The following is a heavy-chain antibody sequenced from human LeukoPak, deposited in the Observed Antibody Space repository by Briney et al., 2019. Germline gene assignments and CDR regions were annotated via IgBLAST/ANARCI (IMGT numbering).Heavy chain of an antibody. D-gene: IGHD3-16*02. J-gene: IGHJ6*02. Sequence: PGGSPRLSCAASGFTFSSYWMSWVRQAPGKGLEWVANIRQDGSEKYYVDSVKGRFTISRDNAKNSLYLQMNSPRAEDTAVYYCARDGPGVYDYVWGSYRFPTYYYYYGMDVWGQGTTVTVSS. V-gene: IGHV3-7*01. CDR2: IRQDGSEK. CDR1: GFTFSSYW. CDR3: ARDGPGVYDYVWGSYRFPTYYYYYGMDV.